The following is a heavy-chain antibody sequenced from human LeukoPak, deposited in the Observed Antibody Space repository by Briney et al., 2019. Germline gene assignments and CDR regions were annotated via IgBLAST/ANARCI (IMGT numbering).Heavy chain of an antibody. Sequence: SETLSLTCIVSGDTITPYYLSWIRQPPGKRLEWIGSIYHSGNTYYNPSLKSRVTISVDTSKNQFALKLSSVTAADTAVYYCARADYYDSSGYYFDYWGQGTLVTVSS. CDR1: GDTITPYY. CDR3: ARADYYDSSGYYFDY. J-gene: IGHJ4*02. V-gene: IGHV4-38-2*02. CDR2: IYHSGNT. D-gene: IGHD3-22*01.